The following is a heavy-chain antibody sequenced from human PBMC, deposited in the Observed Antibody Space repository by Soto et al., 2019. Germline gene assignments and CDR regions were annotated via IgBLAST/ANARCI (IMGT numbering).Heavy chain of an antibody. CDR2: IYYSGST. D-gene: IGHD3-22*01. Sequence: PSETLSLTCTVSGGSISSYYWSWIRQPPGKGLEWIGYIYYSGSTNYNPSLKSRVTISVDTSKNQFSLKLSSVTAADTAVYYCARGGYDSSGYYYYYYYGMDVWGQGTTV. V-gene: IGHV4-59*01. CDR1: GGSISSYY. J-gene: IGHJ6*02. CDR3: ARGGYDSSGYYYYYYYGMDV.